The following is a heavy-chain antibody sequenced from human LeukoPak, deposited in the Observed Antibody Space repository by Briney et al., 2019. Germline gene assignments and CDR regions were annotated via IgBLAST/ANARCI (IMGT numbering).Heavy chain of an antibody. CDR3: ARVNEAVAGTDY. D-gene: IGHD6-19*01. CDR1: GFTFNSYR. V-gene: IGHV3-21*01. CDR2: ISSSSSYI. J-gene: IGHJ4*02. Sequence: GGSLRLSCAASGFTFNSYRMNWVRQAPGKGLEWVSSISSSSSYIYYADSVKDRFTISRDNAKNSLYLQMNSLRAEDTAVYYCARVNEAVAGTDYLGQGTLVTVSS.